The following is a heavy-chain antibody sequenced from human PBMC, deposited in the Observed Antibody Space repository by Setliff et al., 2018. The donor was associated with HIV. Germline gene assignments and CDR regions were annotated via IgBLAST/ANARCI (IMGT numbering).Heavy chain of an antibody. CDR2: IYTSGST. CDR1: GVSISSGSYY. Sequence: SETLSLTCTVSGVSISSGSYYWSWIRQSAGKGLEWIGRIYTSGSTNDNPSLKSRITISVDTSNNQFSLKLTSVTAADTAVYYCARGPRPVDVDYYYMDVWGKGTTVTVSS. J-gene: IGHJ6*03. V-gene: IGHV4-61*02. CDR3: ARGPRPVDVDYYYMDV.